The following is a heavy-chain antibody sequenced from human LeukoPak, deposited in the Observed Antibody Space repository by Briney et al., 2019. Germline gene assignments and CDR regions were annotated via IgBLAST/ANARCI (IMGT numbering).Heavy chain of an antibody. CDR2: IYTSGST. V-gene: IGHV4-4*07. D-gene: IGHD3-22*01. CDR3: ARDCGSSGCDYYGMDV. J-gene: IGHJ6*02. Sequence: PSETLSLTCTVSGGSISSYYWSWIRQPAGKGLEWIGRIYTSGSTNYNPSLKSRVTMSVDTSKNQFSLKLSSVTAADTAVYYCARDCGSSGCDYYGMDVWGQGTTVTVSS. CDR1: GGSISSYY.